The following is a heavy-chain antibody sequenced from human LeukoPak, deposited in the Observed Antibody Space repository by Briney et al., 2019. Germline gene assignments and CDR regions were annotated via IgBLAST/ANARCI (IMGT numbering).Heavy chain of an antibody. D-gene: IGHD5-18*01. CDR2: INAGDGNT. Sequence: GSVNVSCKASGFTFTSYAMQWVRQAPGQRLEWMGGINAGDGNTKYSQKFQGRVTITRDTSASTAYMELSSLRSEDTAVYYCARGTGMDAFDIWGQGTMVTVSS. V-gene: IGHV1-3*01. J-gene: IGHJ3*02. CDR1: GFTFTSYA. CDR3: ARGTGMDAFDI.